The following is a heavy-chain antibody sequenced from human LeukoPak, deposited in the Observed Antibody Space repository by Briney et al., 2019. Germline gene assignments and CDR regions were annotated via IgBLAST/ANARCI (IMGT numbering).Heavy chain of an antibody. V-gene: IGHV3-21*01. D-gene: IGHD3-22*01. Sequence: GGSLRISCAASGFTFSSYSMNWVRQAPGKGLEWVSSISSSSSYIYYADSVKGRFTISRDNAKNSLYLQMNSLRAEDTAVYYCARVSSSGYYSDFDYWGQGTLVTVSS. CDR1: GFTFSSYS. J-gene: IGHJ4*02. CDR3: ARVSSSGYYSDFDY. CDR2: ISSSSSYI.